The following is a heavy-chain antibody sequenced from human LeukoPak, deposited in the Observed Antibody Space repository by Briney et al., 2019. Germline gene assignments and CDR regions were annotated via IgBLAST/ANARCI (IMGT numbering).Heavy chain of an antibody. CDR1: GFTFSSYA. CDR3: AKDLMDYYDSSGYFFDY. V-gene: IGHV3-23*01. J-gene: IGHJ4*02. CDR2: ISGSGGST. D-gene: IGHD3-22*01. Sequence: GGSLRLSCAASGFTFSSYAMSWVRQAPGKGLEWVSAISGSGGSTYYEDSVKGRFTISRDNSKNTVYLQMNSLRAEDTAVYYCAKDLMDYYDSSGYFFDYWGQGTLVTVSS.